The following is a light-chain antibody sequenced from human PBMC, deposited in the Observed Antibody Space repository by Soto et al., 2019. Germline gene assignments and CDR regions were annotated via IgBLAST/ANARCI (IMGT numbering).Light chain of an antibody. CDR3: NSFTTTNTYV. J-gene: IGLJ1*01. CDR2: YVS. Sequence: QSALTQPASVSGSPGQSITISCTGASSDVGGFDHVSWYQQHPGKVHRLLIYYVSSRPSGVPDRFSGSKSGNTASLTISGLQAEDEADYYCNSFTTTNTYVFGTGNKVTVL. CDR1: SSDVGGFDH. V-gene: IGLV2-14*03.